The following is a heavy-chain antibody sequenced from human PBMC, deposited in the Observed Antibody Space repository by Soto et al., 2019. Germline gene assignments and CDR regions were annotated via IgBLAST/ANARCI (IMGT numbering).Heavy chain of an antibody. Sequence: PGGSLRLSCAASGFTFSSYAMHWVRQAPGKGLEWVAVISYDGSNKYYADSVKGRFTISRDNSKNTLYLQMNSLRAEDTAVYYCARDRLRGYDSSGVYSWGQGTMVTVSS. V-gene: IGHV3-30-3*01. J-gene: IGHJ4*02. D-gene: IGHD3-22*01. CDR1: GFTFSSYA. CDR3: ARDRLRGYDSSGVYS. CDR2: ISYDGSNK.